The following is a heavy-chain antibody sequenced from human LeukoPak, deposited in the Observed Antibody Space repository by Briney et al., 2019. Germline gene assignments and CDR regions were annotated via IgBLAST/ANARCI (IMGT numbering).Heavy chain of an antibody. Sequence: PGGSLRLSRAASGFTFSSYSMNWVRQAPGKGLEWVSSISSSSSYIYYADSVKGRFTISRDNAKNSLYLQMNSLRAEDTAVYYCARDLQGARVDIVATEAPDYWGQGTLVTVSS. CDR3: ARDLQGARVDIVATEAPDY. J-gene: IGHJ4*02. CDR1: GFTFSSYS. D-gene: IGHD5-12*01. V-gene: IGHV3-21*01. CDR2: ISSSSSYI.